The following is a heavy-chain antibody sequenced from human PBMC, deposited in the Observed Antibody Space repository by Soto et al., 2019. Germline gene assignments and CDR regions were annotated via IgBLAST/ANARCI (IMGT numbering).Heavy chain of an antibody. D-gene: IGHD1-1*01. CDR1: GFSLSTSAAG. Sequence: GSGPTLVNPTQTLTLTCTFSGFSLSTSAAGVGWIRQPPGRAVEWLAVIYLNVDKRYSPSLKNRLPITKDTSKNHVVITMTNMDPVDTATDYRVHRTYNTPNDVGSWGQGTLV. CDR2: IYLNVDK. CDR3: VHRTYNTPNDVGS. V-gene: IGHV2-5*01. J-gene: IGHJ4*02.